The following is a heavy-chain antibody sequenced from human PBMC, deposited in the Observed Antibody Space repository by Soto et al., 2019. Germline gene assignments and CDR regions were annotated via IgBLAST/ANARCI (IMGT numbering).Heavy chain of an antibody. CDR3: ARHNYCSGGSCIPDYRLAHPQNYYGMDV. CDR1: GYSFTSYW. V-gene: IGHV5-10-1*01. J-gene: IGHJ6*02. D-gene: IGHD2-15*01. CDR2: IDPSDSYT. Sequence: PGESLKISCKGSGYSFTSYWISWVRQMPGKGLKWMGRIDPSDSYTNYSPSFQGHVTIPADKSISTAYPQWSSLKASDTAMYYCARHNYCSGGSCIPDYRLAHPQNYYGMDVWGQGTTVTVSS.